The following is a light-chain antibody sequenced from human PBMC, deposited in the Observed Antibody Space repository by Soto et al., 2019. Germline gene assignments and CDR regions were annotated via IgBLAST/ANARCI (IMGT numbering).Light chain of an antibody. V-gene: IGKV1-5*03. CDR1: QNIISW. CDR2: KAS. CDR3: QQYISFPRT. J-gene: IGKJ2*02. Sequence: DIQMTQSPSTLSASVGDRVTITCRASQNIISWLAWYQQKPGKDPKLLTYKASSLESGVPSRFSGTGSGTEFTLTINILQLDELASYYCQQYISFPRTFGKGTELEVK.